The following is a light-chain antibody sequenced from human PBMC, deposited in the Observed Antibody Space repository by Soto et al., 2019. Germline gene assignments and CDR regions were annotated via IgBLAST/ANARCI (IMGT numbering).Light chain of an antibody. CDR1: QSVSSY. V-gene: IGKV3-11*01. CDR3: QKRRNWPLT. Sequence: EIVLTQSPATLSLSPWERATLSCRASQSVSSYLAWYQQKPGQAPRLLIYDASNRSTGIPARFSGSGSGIDFCLTISSLEPGDFAVYYCQKRRNWPLTFGPGTKVDIK. CDR2: DAS. J-gene: IGKJ3*01.